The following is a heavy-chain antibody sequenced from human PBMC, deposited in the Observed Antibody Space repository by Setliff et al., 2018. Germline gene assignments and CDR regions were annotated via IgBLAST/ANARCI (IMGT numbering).Heavy chain of an antibody. CDR2: IYYSGST. D-gene: IGHD3-3*01. Sequence: SETLSLTCTVSGGSISSSSYYWGWISQPPGKGLEWIGSIYYSGSTYYNTSLKSRVTISVDTSKKQFSLKLSFMTAADTAVYYCARNILWDLERFTFGVVNDAFDIWGQGTMVTVSS. J-gene: IGHJ3*02. V-gene: IGHV4-39*07. CDR3: ARNILWDLERFTFGVVNDAFDI. CDR1: GGSISSSSYY.